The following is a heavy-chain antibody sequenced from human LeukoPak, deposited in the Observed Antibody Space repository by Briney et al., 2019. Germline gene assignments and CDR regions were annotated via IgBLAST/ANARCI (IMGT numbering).Heavy chain of an antibody. CDR1: GFTFSSYE. CDR3: ARGDYYDSSGSFDY. D-gene: IGHD3-22*01. CDR2: ISSSGSTI. J-gene: IGHJ4*02. V-gene: IGHV3-48*03. Sequence: GGSLRLSCAASGFTFSSYEMNWVRQAPGKGLEWVSYISSSGSTIYYADSVKGRFTISRDNAKNSLYLQMNSLRAEDTAVYYCARGDYYDSSGSFDYWGQGTLVTVSS.